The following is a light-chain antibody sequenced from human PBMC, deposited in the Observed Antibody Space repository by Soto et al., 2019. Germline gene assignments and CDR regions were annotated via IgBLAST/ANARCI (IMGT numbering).Light chain of an antibody. CDR3: QQSFNLPRT. CDR1: QNISSW. CDR2: DAS. V-gene: IGKV1-5*01. Sequence: DIQMTQSPSALSASVGDRVTITCRASQNISSWLAWYQQKPGKAPKSLIYDASSLESGVPSRLSGSGSGTDFTLTISSLQPEDFATYYCQQSFNLPRTFGPGTKVDIK. J-gene: IGKJ1*01.